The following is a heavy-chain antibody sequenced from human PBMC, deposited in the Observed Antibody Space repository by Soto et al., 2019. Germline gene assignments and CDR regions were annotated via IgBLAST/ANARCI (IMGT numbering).Heavy chain of an antibody. CDR2: IYPGDSDT. V-gene: IGHV5-51*01. Sequence: PGESLKISCKGSGYSFTSYWIGWVRQMPGKGLEWMGIIYPGDSDTRYSPSFQGQVTISRDNSKNTLYLQMNSLRAEDTAVYYCARDRIPTGMHVWGQGTTVTVSS. CDR3: ARDRIPTGMHV. J-gene: IGHJ6*02. CDR1: GYSFTSYW.